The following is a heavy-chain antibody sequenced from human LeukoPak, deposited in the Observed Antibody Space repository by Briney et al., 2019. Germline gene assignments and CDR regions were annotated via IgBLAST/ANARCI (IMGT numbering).Heavy chain of an antibody. V-gene: IGHV3-21*01. D-gene: IGHD6-19*01. Sequence: GGSLRLSCAASGFTLSSYSMNWVRQAPGKGLEWVSAISSSSSYIYYADSVKGRFTISRDNAKNSLYLQMNSLRAEDTAVYYCARGRIAVAGRFDYWGQGTLVTVSS. CDR1: GFTLSSYS. J-gene: IGHJ4*02. CDR3: ARGRIAVAGRFDY. CDR2: ISSSSSYI.